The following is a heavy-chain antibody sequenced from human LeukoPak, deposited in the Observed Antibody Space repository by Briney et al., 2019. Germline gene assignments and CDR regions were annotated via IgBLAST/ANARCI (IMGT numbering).Heavy chain of an antibody. V-gene: IGHV1-69*13. CDR3: ARDRTTYYYDSSGYGPFDY. CDR2: IIPIFGTA. D-gene: IGHD3-22*01. Sequence: SVKVSCKASGGTFSSYAISWVRQAPGQGLEWMGGIIPIFGTANYAQKFQGRVTITADESTSTAYMELSSLRSEDTAVYYCARDRTTYYYDSSGYGPFDYWGQGTLVTVSA. J-gene: IGHJ4*02. CDR1: GGTFSSYA.